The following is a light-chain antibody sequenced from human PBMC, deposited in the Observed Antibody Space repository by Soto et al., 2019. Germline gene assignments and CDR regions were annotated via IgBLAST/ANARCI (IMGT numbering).Light chain of an antibody. V-gene: IGLV2-23*01. J-gene: IGLJ1*01. CDR2: EGF. CDR3: SSYAGSTTYV. CDR1: SNDVGTYNL. Sequence: QSVLTQPASVSGSPGQSITLSCTGTSNDVGTYNLVSWYQQHPGKAPKLIIFEGFKRPSGVSNRFSGSKSGNTASLTISGLQVEDEADYYCSSYAGSTTYVFGTGTKVTVL.